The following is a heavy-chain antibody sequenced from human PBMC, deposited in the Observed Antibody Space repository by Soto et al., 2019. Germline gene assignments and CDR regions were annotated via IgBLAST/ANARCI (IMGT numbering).Heavy chain of an antibody. D-gene: IGHD2-15*01. CDR1: GNSFNNW. J-gene: IGHJ6*02. CDR3: AGSFYCSGGSCLPLYYYGMDV. CDR2: IYPGDSDT. V-gene: IGHV5-51*01. Sequence: GESLKISCKGLGNSFNNWIGWVRQMPGKGLEWVGIIYPGDSDTRYSPSFQGQVTISADKSISTAYLQWSSLKASDTAMYYCAGSFYCSGGSCLPLYYYGMDVWGQGTTVTVSS.